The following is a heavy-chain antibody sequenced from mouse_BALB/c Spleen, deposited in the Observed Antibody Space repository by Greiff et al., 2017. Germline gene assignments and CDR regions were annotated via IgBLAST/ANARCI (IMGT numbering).Heavy chain of an antibody. CDR1: GYSITSDYA. V-gene: IGHV3-2*02. CDR2: ISYSGST. Sequence: EVQRVESGPGLVKPSQSLSLTCTVTGYSITSDYAWNWIRQFPGNKLEWMGYISYSGSTSYNPSLKSRISITRDTSKNQFFLQLNSVTTEDTATYYCAREAYYAMDYWGQGTSVTVSS. CDR3: AREAYYAMDY. J-gene: IGHJ4*01.